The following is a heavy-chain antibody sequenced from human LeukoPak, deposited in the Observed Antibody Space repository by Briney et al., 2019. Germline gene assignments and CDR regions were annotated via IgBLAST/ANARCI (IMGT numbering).Heavy chain of an antibody. J-gene: IGHJ4*02. CDR2: ISYDGSNK. V-gene: IGHV3-30-3*01. CDR1: GFTFSSYA. CDR3: ARGPHYYGSGSSRSDY. Sequence: PGGSLRLSCAASGFTFSSYAMHWVRQAPGKGLEWVAVISYDGSNKYYADSVKGRFTISRDNSKNTLYLQMNSLRAEDTAVYYCARGPHYYGSGSSRSDYWGQGTLVTVSS. D-gene: IGHD3-10*01.